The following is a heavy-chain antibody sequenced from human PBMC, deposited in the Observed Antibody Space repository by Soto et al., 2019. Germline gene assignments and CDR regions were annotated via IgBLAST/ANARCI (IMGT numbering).Heavy chain of an antibody. J-gene: IGHJ4*02. V-gene: IGHV4-31*03. CDR2: ISYGGST. Sequence: QVQLQESGPGLVKPSQTLSLTCTVSGGSINSGGYCWSWIRQHPGKGLDWIGCISYGGSTPYNPSLKSRVTISVDTSKTQFSLKLSPVTAAETAVYYCSRGILVWGQGTLITVSS. D-gene: IGHD5-18*01. CDR1: GGSINSGGYC. CDR3: SRGILV.